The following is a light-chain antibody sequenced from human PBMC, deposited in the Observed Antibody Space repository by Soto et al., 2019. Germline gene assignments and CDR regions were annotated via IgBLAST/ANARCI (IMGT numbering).Light chain of an antibody. CDR1: QGISTF. CDR2: AAS. V-gene: IGKV1-27*01. CDR3: RKYSSVMT. Sequence: DIQMTQSPSSLSASVEDRITITCRASQGISTFLAWYQQKPGKVPKVLISAASTLQSGVPSRFSGSGSGTDFTLTITSLQREDVATCYCRKYSSVMTLGQGTRLEIK. J-gene: IGKJ5*01.